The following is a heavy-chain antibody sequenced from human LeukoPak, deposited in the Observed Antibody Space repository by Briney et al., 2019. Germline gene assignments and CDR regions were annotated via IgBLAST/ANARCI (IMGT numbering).Heavy chain of an antibody. CDR1: GFTFSLFG. CDR2: ISHDGSNK. V-gene: IGHV3-30*18. Sequence: GRSLRLSCAVSGFTFSLFGMHWFRQAPGKGLEWVAVISHDGSNKYPADSVKGRFTISRDSSKNTLYLQMNGLRVEDTAVYYCAKGGYTYDWGGYFDYWGQGTLVTVSS. J-gene: IGHJ4*02. CDR3: AKGGYTYDWGGYFDY. D-gene: IGHD5-18*01.